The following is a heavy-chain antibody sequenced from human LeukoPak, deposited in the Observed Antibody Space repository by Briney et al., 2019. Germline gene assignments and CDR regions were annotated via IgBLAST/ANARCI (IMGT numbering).Heavy chain of an antibody. D-gene: IGHD5-18*01. CDR2: IIPIFGTA. J-gene: IGHJ4*02. V-gene: IGHV1-69*06. CDR1: GGTFSTDA. CDR3: ARLSGYSYGFSDY. Sequence: ASVKVSCKASGGTFSTDAISWVRQAPGQGLEWMGGIIPIFGTANYAQKFQGRVTITADKSTSTAYMELSSLRSEDTAVYYCARLSGYSYGFSDYWGQGTLVTVSS.